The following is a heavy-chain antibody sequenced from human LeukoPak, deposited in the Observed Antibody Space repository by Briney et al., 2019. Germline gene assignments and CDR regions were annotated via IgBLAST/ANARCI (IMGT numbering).Heavy chain of an antibody. J-gene: IGHJ6*03. D-gene: IGHD6-6*01. Sequence: PGGSLQISCKGSGSRFTSYWSGGVRQLPGKGLEGRGIIYPGDSDTRYSPSFQGQVTISADKSISTAYLQWSSLKASDTAMYYCARHWGAARDYYMDVWGKGTTVTVSS. CDR2: IYPGDSDT. CDR3: ARHWGAARDYYMDV. V-gene: IGHV5-51*01. CDR1: GSRFTSYW.